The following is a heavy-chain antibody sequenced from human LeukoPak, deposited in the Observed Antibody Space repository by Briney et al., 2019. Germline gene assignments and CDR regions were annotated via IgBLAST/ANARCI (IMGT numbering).Heavy chain of an antibody. CDR1: GGSISSSSYY. CDR3: ARSPIVPTYLFDY. V-gene: IGHV4-39*01. Sequence: SETLSLTCTVSGGSISSSSYYWGWIRQPPGKGLEWIGSIYYSGSTYYNPSLESRVTISVDTSKNQFSLKLSSVTAADTAVYYCARSPIVPTYLFDYWGQGTLVTVSS. D-gene: IGHD2-2*01. CDR2: IYYSGST. J-gene: IGHJ4*02.